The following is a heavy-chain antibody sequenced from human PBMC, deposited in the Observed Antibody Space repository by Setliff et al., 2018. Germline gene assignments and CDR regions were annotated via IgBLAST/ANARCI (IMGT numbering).Heavy chain of an antibody. D-gene: IGHD2-2*01. Sequence: SVKVSCKASGGTFSSYAISWVRQAPGQGLEWMGGIIPIFGTANYAQKFQGRVTITADESTSTAYMELSSLRSEDTAVYYCARCPPVVPAAMRYYYYMDVWGKGTTVTVS. V-gene: IGHV1-69*13. CDR3: ARCPPVVPAAMRYYYYMDV. J-gene: IGHJ6*03. CDR2: IIPIFGTA. CDR1: GGTFSSYA.